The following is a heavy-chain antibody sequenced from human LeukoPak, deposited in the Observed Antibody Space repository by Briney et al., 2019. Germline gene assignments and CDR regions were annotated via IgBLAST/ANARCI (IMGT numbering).Heavy chain of an antibody. CDR2: MNPNSGNI. CDR3: VVEAFGRFDP. V-gene: IGHV1-8*03. J-gene: IGHJ5*02. Sequence: ASVKVSCKASGYTFTSYDINWVRQATGQGLEWMGWMNPNSGNIGYAQKFQGRVTITRNTSISTAYMELSSLRSEDTAVYYCVVEAFGRFDPWGQGTLVTVSS. D-gene: IGHD3-3*01. CDR1: GYTFTSYD.